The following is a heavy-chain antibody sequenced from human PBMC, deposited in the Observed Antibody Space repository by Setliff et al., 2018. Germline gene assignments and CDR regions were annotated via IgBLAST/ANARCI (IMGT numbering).Heavy chain of an antibody. V-gene: IGHV4-39*02. CDR1: GDSISNTGYY. J-gene: IGHJ5*01. CDR2: IYNSGTT. CDR3: VGRDFSGGDS. D-gene: IGHD6-25*01. Sequence: KTSETLSLTCIVAGDSISNTGYYWGWIRQPPGKGLEWIGRIYNSGTTNYNPSLKSRVTISISADTSNKSFSLNLFSVTAADTAVYYCVGRDFSGGDSWGHGTLVTVSS.